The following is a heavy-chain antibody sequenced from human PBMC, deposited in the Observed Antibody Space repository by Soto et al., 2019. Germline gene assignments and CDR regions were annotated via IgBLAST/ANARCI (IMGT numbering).Heavy chain of an antibody. CDR3: ARHPERIAQIGWFDL. V-gene: IGHV3-48*01. CDR2: ISSSSSTI. D-gene: IGHD6-13*01. CDR1: GFTFSSYS. J-gene: IGHJ5*02. Sequence: EVQLVESGGGLVQPGGSLRLSCAASGFTFSSYSMNWVRQAPGKGLEWVSYISSSSSTIYYADSVKGRFTISRDNAKNPVYLQRNRLKTEDTAVYYCARHPERIAQIGWFDLWGQGTLVTVSS.